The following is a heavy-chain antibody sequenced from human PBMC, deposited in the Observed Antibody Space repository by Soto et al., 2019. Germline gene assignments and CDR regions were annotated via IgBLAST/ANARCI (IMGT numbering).Heavy chain of an antibody. CDR1: GGSISSNDYY. V-gene: IGHV4-39*01. CDR2: IYYGVST. Sequence: QLQLQELGPGLVKPSETLSLTCTVSGGSISSNDYYWDWIRQSPGKGLEWIGSIYYGVSTYYNPSRTCRGSMSIATSMNQCSLKLNSVTATDRAIYFGARHSGGAPSQRYFDYWGQGTLVTVSS. CDR3: ARHSGGAPSQRYFDY. D-gene: IGHD3-16*01. J-gene: IGHJ4*02.